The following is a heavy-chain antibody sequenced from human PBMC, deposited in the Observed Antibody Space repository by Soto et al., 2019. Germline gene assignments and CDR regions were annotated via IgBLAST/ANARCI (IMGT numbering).Heavy chain of an antibody. CDR3: ARTIAAAGGRRDFDL. Sequence: QVQLVESGGGLVKPGESLRLSCAASGFTFSDYYMSWIRQAPGKGLEWVSYISSSSSYTNYADSVKGRFPISRDNAKNSLYLQMNSLRDEDTAVYHCARTIAAAGGRRDFDLWGRGTQVTVSS. CDR2: ISSSSSYT. D-gene: IGHD6-13*01. V-gene: IGHV3-11*05. J-gene: IGHJ2*01. CDR1: GFTFSDYY.